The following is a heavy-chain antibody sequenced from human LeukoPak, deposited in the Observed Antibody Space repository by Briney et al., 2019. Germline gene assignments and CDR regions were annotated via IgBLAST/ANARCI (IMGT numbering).Heavy chain of an antibody. CDR3: TRSNGDAFYFDF. D-gene: IGHD2-8*01. Sequence: GGSLRLSCAASGFIFSSKRMHWVRQAPGEGLMWVSRINTDGRATSYADSVKGRFTISRDNAENTLYLQMNSLRAEDTAVYFCTRSNGDAFYFDFWGQETLVTISS. V-gene: IGHV3-74*01. CDR2: INTDGRAT. CDR1: GFIFSSKR. J-gene: IGHJ4*02.